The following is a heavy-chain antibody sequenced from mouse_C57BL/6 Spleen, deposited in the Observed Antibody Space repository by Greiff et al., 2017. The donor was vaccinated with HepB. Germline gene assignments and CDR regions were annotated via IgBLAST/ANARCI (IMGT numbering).Heavy chain of an antibody. J-gene: IGHJ3*01. Sequence: EVQLQQSGAELVRPGASVKLSCTASGFNIKDDYMHWVKQRPEQGLEWIGWIDPENGDTEYASKFQGKATITADTSSNTAYLQLSSLTSDDTAVYYCTKSTMITSAWFDDWGQGTLVTVSA. D-gene: IGHD2-4*01. CDR2: IDPENGDT. CDR3: TKSTMITSAWFDD. CDR1: GFNIKDDY. V-gene: IGHV14-4*01.